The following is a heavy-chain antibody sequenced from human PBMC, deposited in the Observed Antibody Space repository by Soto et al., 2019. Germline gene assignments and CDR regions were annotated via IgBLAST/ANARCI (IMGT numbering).Heavy chain of an antibody. D-gene: IGHD2-8*02. CDR3: ARDKITGLFDY. V-gene: IGHV4-61*01. J-gene: IGHJ4*02. CDR2: IHYSGST. Sequence: SETLSLTCTVSGGSISSSSYYWSWIRQPPGKGLEWIGYIHYSGSTNYNPSLKSRVTISVDTSKNQFSLKLTSVTAADTAVYYCARDKITGLFDYWGQGTLVTVSS. CDR1: GGSISSSSYY.